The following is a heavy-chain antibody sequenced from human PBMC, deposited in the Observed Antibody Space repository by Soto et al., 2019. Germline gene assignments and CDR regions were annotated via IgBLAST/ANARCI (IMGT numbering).Heavy chain of an antibody. D-gene: IGHD6-13*01. CDR3: AHRLWQQLALDY. J-gene: IGHJ4*02. Sequence: QITLKESGPTLVKPTQTLTLTCTFSGFSLSTSGVGVGWIRQPPGKALEWLALIYWNDDKRYSPSLKSRLTINKDTSKNQVVLTMTNMDPVDTATYYCAHRLWQQLALDYWGQGTLVTVSS. V-gene: IGHV2-5*01. CDR1: GFSLSTSGVG. CDR2: IYWNDDK.